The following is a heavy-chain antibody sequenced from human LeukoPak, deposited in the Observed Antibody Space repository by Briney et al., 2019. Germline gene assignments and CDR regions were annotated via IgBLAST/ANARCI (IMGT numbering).Heavy chain of an antibody. Sequence: PSETLSLTCTVSGGSISSYYWSWIRQPAGKGLEWIGRIYTSGSTNYNPSLKSRVTISVDTSKNQFSLKLSSVTAADTAVYYCARETPYCSSTSCPDYYFDYWGQGTLVTVSS. CDR2: IYTSGST. D-gene: IGHD2-2*01. CDR1: GGSISSYY. J-gene: IGHJ4*02. CDR3: ARETPYCSSTSCPDYYFDY. V-gene: IGHV4-4*07.